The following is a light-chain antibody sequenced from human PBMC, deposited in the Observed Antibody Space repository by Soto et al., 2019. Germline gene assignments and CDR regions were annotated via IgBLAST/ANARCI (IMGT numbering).Light chain of an antibody. CDR2: DAS. CDR3: QQYNNWPVT. Sequence: EIVLTQSPGTLSLSPGERATLSCRASQSVSSSYLAWYQQKPGQAPRLLIYDASNRATGIPARFSGSGSGTEFTLTISGLQSEDFATYYCQQYNNWPVTFGGGTKVDIK. CDR1: QSVSSSY. J-gene: IGKJ4*01. V-gene: IGKV3D-15*01.